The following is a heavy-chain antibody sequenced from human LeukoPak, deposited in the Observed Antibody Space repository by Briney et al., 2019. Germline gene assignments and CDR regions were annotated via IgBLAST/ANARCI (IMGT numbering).Heavy chain of an antibody. D-gene: IGHD3-22*01. CDR1: GFTFSSYA. CDR2: ISYDGSNK. J-gene: IGHJ4*02. CDR3: ARGITYYYDSSGPPRDY. Sequence: PGRSLRLSCAASGFTFSSYAMHWVRQAPGKGLEWVAVISYDGSNKYYADSVKGRFTISRDNSKSTLYLQMNSLRAEDTAVYYCARGITYYYDSSGPPRDYWGQGTLVTVSS. V-gene: IGHV3-30-3*01.